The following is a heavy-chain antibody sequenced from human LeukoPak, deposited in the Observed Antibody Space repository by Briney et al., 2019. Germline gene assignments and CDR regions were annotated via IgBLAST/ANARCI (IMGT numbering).Heavy chain of an antibody. CDR3: ARVSRNYYDSSGYYYANWFDP. Sequence: SETLSLTCAVYGGSFSGYYWSWIRQPPGKGLEWIGEINHSGSTNYNPSLKSRVTISVDTSKNQFSLKLSSVTAADTAVYYCARVSRNYYDSSGYYYANWFDPWCQGTLVTVSS. D-gene: IGHD3-22*01. CDR1: GGSFSGYY. J-gene: IGHJ5*02. CDR2: INHSGST. V-gene: IGHV4-34*01.